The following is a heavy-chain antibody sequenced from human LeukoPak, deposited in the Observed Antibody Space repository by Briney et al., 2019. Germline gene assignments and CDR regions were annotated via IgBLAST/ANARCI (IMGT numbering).Heavy chain of an antibody. J-gene: IGHJ3*02. CDR3: AGVYSSSPLGAFDI. D-gene: IGHD6-13*01. CDR2: IYYSGST. Sequence: SETLSLTCTVSGGSISSSSYYWGWIRQPPGKGLEWIGSIYYSGSTYYNPSLKSRVTISVDTSKNQFSLKLSSVTAADTAAYYCAGVYSSSPLGAFDIWGQGTMVTVSS. CDR1: GGSISSSSYY. V-gene: IGHV4-39*01.